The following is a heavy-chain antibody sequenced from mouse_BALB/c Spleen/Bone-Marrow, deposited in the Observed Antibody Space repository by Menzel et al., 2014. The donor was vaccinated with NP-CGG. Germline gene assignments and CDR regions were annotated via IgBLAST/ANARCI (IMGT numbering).Heavy chain of an antibody. CDR2: ISSGGSYT. J-gene: IGHJ2*01. CDR3: ARHYYGSSYYFDY. D-gene: IGHD1-1*01. CDR1: GFTFSSCA. V-gene: IGHV5-9-1*01. Sequence: EVMLVESGGGLVKPGGSLKLSCAASGFTFSSCAMSWVRQTPEKRLEWVATISSGGSYTYYPDSVKGRFTISRDNAKNTLYLQMSSLRSEDTAMYYCARHYYGSSYYFDYWGQGTTLTVSS.